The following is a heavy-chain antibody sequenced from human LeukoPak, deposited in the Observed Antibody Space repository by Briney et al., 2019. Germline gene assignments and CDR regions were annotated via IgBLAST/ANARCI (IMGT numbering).Heavy chain of an antibody. Sequence: RGSLRLSCAASGFTFSSYVMSWVRQAPGKGLEWVSTISGSGGSTYYADSVKGRFTISRDNSKNTLYLQMNNLRTEDTAVYYCVSFYETNWGRGTLVTVSS. J-gene: IGHJ4*02. D-gene: IGHD2-2*01. CDR3: VSFYETN. CDR1: GFTFSSYV. V-gene: IGHV3-23*01. CDR2: ISGSGGST.